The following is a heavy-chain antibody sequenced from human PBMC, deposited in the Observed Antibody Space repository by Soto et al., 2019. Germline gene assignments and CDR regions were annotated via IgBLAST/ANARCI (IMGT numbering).Heavy chain of an antibody. CDR1: VGSIISGY. CDR2: ISYSGNT. Sequence: KPSETLSLTCTVSVGSIISGYWSWIRQPPGKGLEWIGYISYSGNTNYNPSLKSRVTMSVDTPKNQFSLRLSSVTTADTAVYYCAGLRGYAGSPIDYWGQGTLVTVSS. J-gene: IGHJ4*02. V-gene: IGHV4-59*01. D-gene: IGHD2-15*01. CDR3: AGLRGYAGSPIDY.